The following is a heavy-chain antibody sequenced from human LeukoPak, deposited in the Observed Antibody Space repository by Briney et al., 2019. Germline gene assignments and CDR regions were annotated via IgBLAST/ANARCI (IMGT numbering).Heavy chain of an antibody. Sequence: GRSLRLSCAASGFTFDDYAMHWVRQAPGKGLEWVSGISWNGGSIGYADSVKGRFTISRDNAKNSLYLQMNSLRAEDMALYYCAKDIYHYYDSSGYYDYWGQGTLVTVSS. D-gene: IGHD3-22*01. CDR1: GFTFDDYA. CDR2: ISWNGGSI. CDR3: AKDIYHYYDSSGYYDY. J-gene: IGHJ4*02. V-gene: IGHV3-9*03.